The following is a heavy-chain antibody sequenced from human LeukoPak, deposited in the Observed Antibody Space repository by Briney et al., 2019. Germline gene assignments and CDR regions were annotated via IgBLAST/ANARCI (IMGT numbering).Heavy chain of an antibody. V-gene: IGHV3-7*01. CDR3: ARRGTIAVPVFWFDP. CDR1: GFTFTSYW. D-gene: IGHD6-19*01. Sequence: PGGTLRRSCVASGFTFTSYWMSWVRQAPGKGLEWVANIKQDGSEKYYLDSLEGRFTISRDNAKNSVYLQINRLRAEDTAVYYCARRGTIAVPVFWFDPWGQGTLVIVSS. J-gene: IGHJ5*02. CDR2: IKQDGSEK.